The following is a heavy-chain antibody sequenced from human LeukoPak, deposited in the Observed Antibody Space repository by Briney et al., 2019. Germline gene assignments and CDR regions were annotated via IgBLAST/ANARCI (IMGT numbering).Heavy chain of an antibody. CDR1: GFTFSSYA. Sequence: GGSLRLSCAASGFTFSSYAMSWVRQAPGKGLEWVSSIGGSGGSTYYANSVKGRFTISRDNSKNTLYLQMNSLRAEDTAVYYCAKVETAAAATLRGFDYWGQGTLVTVSS. CDR3: AKVETAAAATLRGFDY. CDR2: IGGSGGST. J-gene: IGHJ4*02. V-gene: IGHV3-23*01. D-gene: IGHD6-13*01.